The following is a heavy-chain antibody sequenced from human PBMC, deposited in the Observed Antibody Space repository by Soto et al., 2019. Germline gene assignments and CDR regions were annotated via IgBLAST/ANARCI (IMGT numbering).Heavy chain of an antibody. Sequence: SETLSLTCAVYGGSFSGYYWSWIRQPPGKGLEWNGEINHSGSTNYNPSLKSRVTISVDTSKNQFSLKLSSVTAADTAVYYCARGGVFYGSFVNYWGQGTLVTVSS. CDR2: INHSGST. CDR1: GGSFSGYY. D-gene: IGHD1-26*01. CDR3: ARGGVFYGSFVNY. V-gene: IGHV4-34*01. J-gene: IGHJ4*02.